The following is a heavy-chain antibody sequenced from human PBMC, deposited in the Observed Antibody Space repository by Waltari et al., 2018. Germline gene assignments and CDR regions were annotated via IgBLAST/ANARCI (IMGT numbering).Heavy chain of an antibody. V-gene: IGHV3-23*04. CDR1: GFTFSSYA. D-gene: IGHD1-26*01. CDR3: ARVPSGSYYWFDY. Sequence: EVQLVESGGGLVQPGGSLRLSCAASGFTFSSYAMSWVRQAPGKGLGWVSAISGSGGSTYYADSVKGRFTISRDNSKNTLYLQMNSLRAEDTAVYYCARVPSGSYYWFDYWGQGTLVTVSS. J-gene: IGHJ4*02. CDR2: ISGSGGST.